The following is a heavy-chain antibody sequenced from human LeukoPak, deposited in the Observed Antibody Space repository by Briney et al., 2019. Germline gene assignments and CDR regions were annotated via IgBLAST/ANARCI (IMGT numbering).Heavy chain of an antibody. V-gene: IGHV3-7*01. CDR2: IKQDGSEK. J-gene: IGHJ5*02. CDR1: GFTFSSYW. CDR3: AREHSSGWYDWFDP. Sequence: VGSLRLSCAASGFTFSSYWMSWVRQAPGKGLEWVANIKQDGSEKYYVDSVKGRFTISRDNAKNSLYLQMNSVRAEDTAVYYCAREHSSGWYDWFDPWGQGTLVTVSS. D-gene: IGHD6-19*01.